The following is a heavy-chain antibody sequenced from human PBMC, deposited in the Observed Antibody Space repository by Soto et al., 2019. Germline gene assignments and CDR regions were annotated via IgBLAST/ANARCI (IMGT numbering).Heavy chain of an antibody. J-gene: IGHJ3*02. CDR3: ARGIKGLPPSAFDI. CDR2: LNPNTDKT. D-gene: IGHD5-12*01. Sequence: ASVKVSCKASGYTFTGYYIHWVRQATGQGLEWMGWLNPNTDKTGSAQKFQGRVTMTRNTSISTAYLELSGLRSDDTAVYYCARGIKGLPPSAFDIWGQGTRVTVSS. CDR1: GYTFTGYY. V-gene: IGHV1-8*02.